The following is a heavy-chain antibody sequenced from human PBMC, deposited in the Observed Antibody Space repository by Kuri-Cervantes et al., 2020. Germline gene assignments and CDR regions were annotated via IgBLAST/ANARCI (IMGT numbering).Heavy chain of an antibody. J-gene: IGHJ5*02. Sequence: SVKVSCKASGGTFSSHAISWVRQAPGQGLEWMGGIIPTFGTANYAQKFQGRVTITADESTSTAYMELSSLRSEDTAVYYCARLPWRYCSGGSCLYNWFDPWGQGTLVTVSS. V-gene: IGHV1-69*13. CDR2: IIPTFGTA. CDR1: GGTFSSHA. CDR3: ARLPWRYCSGGSCLYNWFDP. D-gene: IGHD2-15*01.